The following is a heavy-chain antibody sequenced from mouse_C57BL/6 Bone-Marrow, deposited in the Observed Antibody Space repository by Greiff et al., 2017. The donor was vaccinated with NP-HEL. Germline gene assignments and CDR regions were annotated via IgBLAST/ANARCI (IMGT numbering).Heavy chain of an antibody. J-gene: IGHJ4*01. D-gene: IGHD2-4*01. CDR3: ARRDDYDDAMDY. Sequence: VKLQQPGAELVKPGASVKMSCKASGYTFTSSWITWVKQRPGPGLEWIGDIYPGSGSTNYNEKFKSKATLTVDTSSSTAYMQLSSLTSEDSAVYYCARRDDYDDAMDYWGQGTSVTVSS. CDR1: GYTFTSSW. CDR2: IYPGSGST. V-gene: IGHV1-55*01.